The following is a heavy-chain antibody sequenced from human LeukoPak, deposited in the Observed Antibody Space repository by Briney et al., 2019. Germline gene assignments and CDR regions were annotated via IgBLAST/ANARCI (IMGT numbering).Heavy chain of an antibody. CDR2: ISWNSGTI. J-gene: IGHJ4*02. CDR3: AKGVSSGWYYYDY. V-gene: IGHV3-9*03. D-gene: IGHD6-19*01. Sequence: CRSLRLSCAASGFTFDDYAMHWVRQAPGKGLEWVSGISWNSGTIGYADSVKGRFTISRDNAKKSLYLQMNSLRAEDMAMYYCAKGVSSGWYYYDYWGQGTLVTVSS. CDR1: GFTFDDYA.